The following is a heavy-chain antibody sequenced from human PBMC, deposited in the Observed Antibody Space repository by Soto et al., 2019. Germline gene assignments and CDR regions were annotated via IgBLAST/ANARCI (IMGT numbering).Heavy chain of an antibody. D-gene: IGHD2-2*01. V-gene: IGHV3-23*01. Sequence: EVQLLESGGGLVQPGGSLRLSCVASSGFTFTYYSMSWVRQAPGKGLEWVAHISGRGYTTYYADSVKGWFTIFRDDFKSTLYLQMDSLRANDTAVYYCADPVPAATHYDYYDMDVWGQGTTVTVSS. CDR2: ISGRGYTT. CDR1: GFTFTYYS. J-gene: IGHJ6*02. CDR3: ADPVPAATHYDYYDMDV.